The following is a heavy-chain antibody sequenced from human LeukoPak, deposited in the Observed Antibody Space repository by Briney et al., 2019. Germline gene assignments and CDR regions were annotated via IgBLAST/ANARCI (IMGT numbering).Heavy chain of an antibody. CDR1: GGSFSGYY. J-gene: IGHJ6*03. V-gene: IGHV4-34*01. CDR3: ASNTGTGSRYYYYMDV. Sequence: SETLSLTCAVYGGSFSGYYWSWIRQPPGKGLEWIGEINHSGSTNYNPSLKSRVTISVGTSKNQFSLKLSSVTAADTAVYYCASNTGTGSRYYYYMDVWGKGTTVTVSS. CDR2: INHSGST. D-gene: IGHD3-10*01.